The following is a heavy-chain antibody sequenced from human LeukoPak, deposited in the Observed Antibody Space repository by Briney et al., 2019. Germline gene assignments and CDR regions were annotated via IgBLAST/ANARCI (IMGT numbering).Heavy chain of an antibody. CDR1: GFTFSSYA. Sequence: GGSLRLSCAASGFTFSSYAMHWVRQAPGKGLEWVAVISYDGSNKYYADPVKGRFTISRDNSKNTLYLQMNSLRAEDTAVYYCASGGRTDYWGQGTLVTVSS. CDR3: ASGGRTDY. CDR2: ISYDGSNK. V-gene: IGHV3-30-3*01. D-gene: IGHD3-10*01. J-gene: IGHJ4*02.